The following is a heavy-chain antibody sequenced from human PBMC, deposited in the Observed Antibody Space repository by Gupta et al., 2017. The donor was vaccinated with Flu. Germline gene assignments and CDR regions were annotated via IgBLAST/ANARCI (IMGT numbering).Heavy chain of an antibody. D-gene: IGHD6-6*01. J-gene: IGHJ4*02. Sequence: EVQLVESGGGLVQPGRSLRLSCAASGFTFDDHAMHWARQPPGKGLEWVSGITWNSDRVHYADSVKGRFTISRDNAKNSLSLQMNSLRPEDTAFYYCARGVGSSSLFIYFDYWGQGNMVTVSS. CDR1: GFTFDDHA. CDR2: ITWNSDRV. V-gene: IGHV3-9*01. CDR3: ARGVGSSSLFIYFDY.